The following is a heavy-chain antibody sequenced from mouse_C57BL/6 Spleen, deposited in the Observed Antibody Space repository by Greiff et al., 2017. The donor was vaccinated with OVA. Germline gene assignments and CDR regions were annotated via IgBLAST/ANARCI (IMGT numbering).Heavy chain of an antibody. J-gene: IGHJ4*01. CDR2: IWWDDDK. V-gene: IGHV8-8*01. CDR1: GFSLSTFGMG. CDR3: ARIGYYGSSLNYAMDY. D-gene: IGHD1-1*01. Sequence: QVTLKESGPGILQPSQTLSLTCSFSGFSLSTFGMGVGWIRQPSGKGLEWLAHIWWDDDKYYNPALKSRLTISKDTSKNQVFLKIANVDTADTATYYCARIGYYGSSLNYAMDYWGQGTSVTVSS.